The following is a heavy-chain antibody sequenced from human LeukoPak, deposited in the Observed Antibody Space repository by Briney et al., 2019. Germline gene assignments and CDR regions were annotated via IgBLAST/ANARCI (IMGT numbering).Heavy chain of an antibody. CDR3: ATSGVYDFWSGYVLGAFDI. D-gene: IGHD3-3*01. CDR2: ISGSGGST. Sequence: QPGGSLRLSCAASGFTFSSYAMSWVRQAPGKGLEWVSAISGSGGSTYYADSVKGRFTISRDNSKNTLYLQMSSLRAEDTAVYYCATSGVYDFWSGYVLGAFDIWGQGTMVTVSS. CDR1: GFTFSSYA. J-gene: IGHJ3*02. V-gene: IGHV3-23*01.